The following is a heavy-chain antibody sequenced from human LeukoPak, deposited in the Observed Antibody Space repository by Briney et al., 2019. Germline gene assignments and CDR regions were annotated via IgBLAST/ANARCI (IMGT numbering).Heavy chain of an antibody. CDR2: IYYSGST. Sequence: PSETLSLTCTVSSDSIYSSNYYWGWIRQPPGKGLEWIGSIYYSGSTYYNSSLKSRVTISVDTSKNQFAMKLSSLTAADTAVYYCARAAYCGGDCYLFDYWGQGTLVTVFS. D-gene: IGHD2-21*02. V-gene: IGHV4-39*01. CDR3: ARAAYCGGDCYLFDY. CDR1: SDSIYSSNYY. J-gene: IGHJ4*02.